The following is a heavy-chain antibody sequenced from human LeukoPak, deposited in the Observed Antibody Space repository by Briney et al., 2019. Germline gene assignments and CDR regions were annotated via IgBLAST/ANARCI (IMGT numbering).Heavy chain of an antibody. CDR1: GYTFIDYW. Sequence: ASVKVSCKASGYTFIDYWIHRVRQAPGQGLEWMGRIDLKTGDITSAQKFQGRVTMTRDTSISTTYMDLSGLGTDDTAVCYCARDSPHQRFDYWGQGTLVTVSS. CDR3: ARDSPHQRFDY. CDR2: IDLKTGDI. J-gene: IGHJ4*02. V-gene: IGHV1-2*02.